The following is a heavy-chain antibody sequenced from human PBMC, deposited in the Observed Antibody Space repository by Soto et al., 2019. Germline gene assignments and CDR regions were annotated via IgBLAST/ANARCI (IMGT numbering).Heavy chain of an antibody. Sequence: QVQLQESGPGLVKPSQTLSLTCTVSGGSISSGAYYWSWIRQHPGKGLEWIGYIYYSGNTYYNPYLKSRVTISVDTSKNKLSLKLSSVTAADTAVYYCARVGLRLGDYFDYWGQGTLVSVSS. D-gene: IGHD3-16*01. CDR2: IYYSGNT. J-gene: IGHJ4*02. CDR1: GGSISSGAYY. V-gene: IGHV4-31*03. CDR3: ARVGLRLGDYFDY.